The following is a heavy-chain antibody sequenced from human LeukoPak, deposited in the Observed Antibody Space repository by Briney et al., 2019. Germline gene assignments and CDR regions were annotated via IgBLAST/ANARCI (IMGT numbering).Heavy chain of an antibody. Sequence: ASLKLSCKASGYTFTSYGISWVRQAPGQGLEWMGWISAYNGNTNYAQKLQGRVTMTTDTSTSTAYMELRSLRSDDTAVYYCARDGYCSSTSCYGYYYYYGMDVWGQGTTVTVSS. D-gene: IGHD2-2*03. J-gene: IGHJ6*02. CDR2: ISAYNGNT. CDR3: ARDGYCSSTSCYGYYYYYGMDV. V-gene: IGHV1-18*01. CDR1: GYTFTSYG.